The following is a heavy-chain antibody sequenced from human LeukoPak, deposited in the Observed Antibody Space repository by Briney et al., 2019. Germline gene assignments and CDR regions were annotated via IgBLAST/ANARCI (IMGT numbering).Heavy chain of an antibody. CDR2: VYSGGNT. CDR1: GVTFSTFE. V-gene: IGHV3-66*01. D-gene: IGHD3-10*01. J-gene: IGHJ4*02. Sequence: GGSLRLSCAASGVTFSTFEVNWVRQAPGKGLEWVSIVYSGGNTYYADSVKGRFTISRDNPKNTLYLQMNSLRAEDTAVYYCARDDGAGGPFDYWGQGTLVSVSS. CDR3: ARDDGAGGPFDY.